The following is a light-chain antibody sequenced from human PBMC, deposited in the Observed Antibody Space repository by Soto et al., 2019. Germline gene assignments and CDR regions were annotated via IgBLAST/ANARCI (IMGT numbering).Light chain of an antibody. CDR3: CSYAGSSTYV. CDR1: SSDVGSYNL. Sequence: QSALTQPASVSGSPGQSITISCTGTSSDVGSYNLVSWYQQHPGKAPKVMIYEVSKRPSGVSNRFSGSKFGNTASLTISGLQADYEADYYCCSYAGSSTYVFGTGTKVTVL. CDR2: EVS. V-gene: IGLV2-23*02. J-gene: IGLJ1*01.